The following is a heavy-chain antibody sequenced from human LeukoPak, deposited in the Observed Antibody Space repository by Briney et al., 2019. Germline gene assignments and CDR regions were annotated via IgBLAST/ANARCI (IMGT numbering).Heavy chain of an antibody. CDR2: IYISGST. D-gene: IGHD4-17*01. CDR3: ARGDGDYYYYYLDV. V-gene: IGHV4-4*07. Sequence: SQTLSLTCTVSGGSICRYYGGWVRQPAGKGLEWIGRIYISGSTNYSPPLKSRGTISVHTSKSPFSLKLSSVTAADTPVYSCARGDGDYYYYYLDVWGKGTTVTVSS. J-gene: IGHJ6*03. CDR1: GGSICRYY.